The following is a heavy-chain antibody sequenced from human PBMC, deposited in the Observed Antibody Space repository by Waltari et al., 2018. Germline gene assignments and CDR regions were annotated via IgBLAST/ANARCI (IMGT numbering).Heavy chain of an antibody. Sequence: QVQLVQSGAEVKKPGASVRVSCKASGSTLTGYYIHWVRQAPGQGLEWMGRINPNTGDTKFAQNFRVRVTMTRDTSISTAYMELSGLRSDDTAMYFCARREHFGDSLDYWGQGTLVAVSS. D-gene: IGHD3-16*01. CDR2: INPNTGDT. CDR3: ARREHFGDSLDY. CDR1: GSTLTGYY. J-gene: IGHJ4*02. V-gene: IGHV1-2*06.